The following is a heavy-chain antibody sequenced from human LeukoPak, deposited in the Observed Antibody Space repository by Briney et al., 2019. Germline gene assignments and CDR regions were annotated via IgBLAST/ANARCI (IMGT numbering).Heavy chain of an antibody. CDR3: AKGAYDYVEIAYFDY. Sequence: GGSLRLSCVASGFTFSNQAMTWVRQTPGKGLEWVSTISVTGDRTYYADSVKGRFTVSRDNSKNTLYVQMNSLRAEDTAVYYCAKGAYDYVEIAYFDYWGQGSLVTVSS. CDR1: GFTFSNQA. V-gene: IGHV3-23*01. J-gene: IGHJ4*02. CDR2: ISVTGDRT. D-gene: IGHD5-12*01.